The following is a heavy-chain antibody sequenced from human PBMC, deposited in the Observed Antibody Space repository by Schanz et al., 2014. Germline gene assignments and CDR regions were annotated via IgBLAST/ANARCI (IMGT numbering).Heavy chain of an antibody. CDR1: GFSLNTYG. D-gene: IGHD6-13*01. CDR3: AREEGWGIAAAGPKHCYYGMDV. J-gene: IGHJ6*02. CDR2: IWNNGVTK. V-gene: IGHV3-33*01. Sequence: QAQLMESGGGVVQPGTSLILSCSVSGFSLNTYGIHWFRQPAGKGLEWVAVIWNNGVTKYYADSVRGRFTISRDRFQNTLYLRMSSLRAEDTAVYYCAREEGWGIAAAGPKHCYYGMDVWGQGTTVTVSS.